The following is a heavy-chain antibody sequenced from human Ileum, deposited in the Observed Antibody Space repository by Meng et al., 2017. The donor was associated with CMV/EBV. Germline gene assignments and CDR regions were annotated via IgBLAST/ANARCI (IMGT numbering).Heavy chain of an antibody. CDR3: ARNYGSGNWNFFHY. V-gene: IGHV4-4*07. CDR1: GGSISNYY. J-gene: IGHJ4*02. CDR2: IYTSGTT. Sequence: QVQPHESGPGLVKTSETLSLTCYVSGGSISNYYWSWIRQPAGKGLEWIAHIYTSGTTNYNPSLKSRVTMSVDTSRNQFSLKLTSVTAADTAVYYCARNYGSGNWNFFHYWGQGTLVTVSS. D-gene: IGHD3-10*01.